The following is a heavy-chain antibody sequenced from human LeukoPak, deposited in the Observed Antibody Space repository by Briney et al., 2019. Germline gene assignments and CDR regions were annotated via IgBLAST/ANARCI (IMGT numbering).Heavy chain of an antibody. CDR1: GFTFGTYW. Sequence: GGSLRLSCTASGFTFGTYWMSWIRQTPEKGLEWVANLNRDGSDAYYLDSVKGRFTISRDNAKNSVYLQMNSLRADDTAVYYCARDFGPNSIDYWGQGTLVTVSS. J-gene: IGHJ4*02. D-gene: IGHD4/OR15-4a*01. CDR3: ARDFGPNSIDY. V-gene: IGHV3-7*01. CDR2: LNRDGSDA.